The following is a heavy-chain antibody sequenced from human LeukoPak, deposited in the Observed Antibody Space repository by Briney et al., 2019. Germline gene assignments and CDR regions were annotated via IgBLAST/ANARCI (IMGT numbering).Heavy chain of an antibody. Sequence: PGRSLRLSCAASGFTFSSYAMHWVRQAPGKGLEWVAVISYDGSNKYYADSVKGRFTISRDNSKNTLYLQMNSLRAEDTAVYYCARAYYDFWSGYYRDDYYYYYYMDVWGKGTTVTVSS. V-gene: IGHV3-30*01. CDR2: ISYDGSNK. CDR3: ARAYYDFWSGYYRDDYYYYYYMDV. D-gene: IGHD3-3*01. J-gene: IGHJ6*03. CDR1: GFTFSSYA.